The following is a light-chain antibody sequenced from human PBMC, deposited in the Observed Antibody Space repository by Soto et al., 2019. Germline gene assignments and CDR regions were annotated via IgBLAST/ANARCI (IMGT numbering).Light chain of an antibody. J-gene: IGLJ1*01. CDR2: EVS. CDR3: SSFRSGTTL. V-gene: IGLV1-40*01. Sequence: QSVLTQPPSVSGAPGQRVTISCTGSTSNIGAGYDVHWYQQLPGTAPKLMIYEVSNRPSGVSDRFSGSKSGNTASLTISGLQAEDEADYYCSSFRSGTTLFGTGTKLTVL. CDR1: TSNIGAGYD.